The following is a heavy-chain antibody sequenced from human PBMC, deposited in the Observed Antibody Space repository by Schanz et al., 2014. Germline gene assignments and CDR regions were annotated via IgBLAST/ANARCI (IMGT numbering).Heavy chain of an antibody. CDR1: GFTLSNSD. J-gene: IGHJ1*01. Sequence: EVQLVESGGGLVQPGRSLRLSCAASGFTLSNSDMHWVRQGTGKGLEWVSTIGYLGDTYYPDSVKGRFTISRDNSKNTLYLQMSSLRHEDSAVYYCVKDAYCAGDCCPAEYFQHWGQGTLVNVSS. CDR3: VKDAYCAGDCCPAEYFQH. D-gene: IGHD2-21*02. CDR2: IGYLGDT. V-gene: IGHV3-13*01.